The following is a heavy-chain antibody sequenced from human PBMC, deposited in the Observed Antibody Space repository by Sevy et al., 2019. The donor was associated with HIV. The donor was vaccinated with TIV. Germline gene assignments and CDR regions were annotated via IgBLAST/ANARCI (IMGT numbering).Heavy chain of an antibody. CDR2: IRYDGSNK. J-gene: IGHJ6*02. V-gene: IGHV3-33*01. D-gene: IGHD5-18*01. CDR3: AREKVDTSMIFVEYYGMDV. Sequence: GGSLRLSCAASGFSFSSYDMHWVRQAPGMGLEWVAVIRYDGSNKHYGDSVKGRFTISRDNSKNALYLQMSSLRAEDTAVYYCAREKVDTSMIFVEYYGMDVCGQGTTVTVSS. CDR1: GFSFSSYD.